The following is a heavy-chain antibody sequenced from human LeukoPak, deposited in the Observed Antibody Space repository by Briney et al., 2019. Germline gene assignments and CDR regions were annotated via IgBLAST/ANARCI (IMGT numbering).Heavy chain of an antibody. V-gene: IGHV3-74*01. Sequence: GGSLRLSCAASGFTFSNYWMHWVRQGPGKGLALVARISTDGSTTSYGDSVKGRFTVSRDNAKNTVYLQMNSLRAEDTGVYYCAKDNSPGWFGPWGQGTLVTVSS. CDR3: AKDNSPGWFGP. J-gene: IGHJ5*02. CDR1: GFTFSNYW. CDR2: ISTDGSTT. D-gene: IGHD4-11*01.